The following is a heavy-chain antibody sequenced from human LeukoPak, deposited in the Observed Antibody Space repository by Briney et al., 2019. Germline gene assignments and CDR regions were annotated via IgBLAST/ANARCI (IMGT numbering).Heavy chain of an antibody. CDR2: ISSSSSTI. V-gene: IGHV3-48*01. D-gene: IGHD2-2*01. CDR1: GFTFSSYS. Sequence: GGSLRLSCAASGFTFSSYSMNWVRQAPGKGLEWVSYISSSSSTIYYAGSVEGRFTISRDNAKNSLYLQMNSLRAEDTAVYYCARDGGCSSTSCYSRFNWFDPWCQGTLVTVSS. CDR3: ARDGGCSSTSCYSRFNWFDP. J-gene: IGHJ5*02.